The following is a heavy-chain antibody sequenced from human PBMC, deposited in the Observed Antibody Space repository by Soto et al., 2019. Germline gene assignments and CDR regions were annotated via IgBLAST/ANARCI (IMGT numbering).Heavy chain of an antibody. CDR2: INSDGSST. CDR3: ARGTYDGNYYYYYMDV. CDR1: GFTFSSYW. V-gene: IGHV3-74*01. J-gene: IGHJ6*03. Sequence: GGSLRLSWAASGFTFSSYWMHWVRQAPGKGLVWVSRINSDGSSTSYADSVKGRFTISRDNAKNTLYLQMNSLRAEDTAVYYCARGTYDGNYYYYYMDVWGKGTTVTVSS. D-gene: IGHD5-12*01.